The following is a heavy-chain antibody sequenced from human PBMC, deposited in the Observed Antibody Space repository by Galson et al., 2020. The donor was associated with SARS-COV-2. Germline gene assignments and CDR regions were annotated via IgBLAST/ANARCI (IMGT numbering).Heavy chain of an antibody. CDR1: IGSMTSHY. J-gene: IGHJ4*02. D-gene: IGHD1-26*01. CDR2: ISYDGST. CDR3: AKLAEGRRSSDDY. Sequence: ETSETLSLTCAVSIGSMTSHYWSWIRQAPGKGLEWIGYISYDGSTTYNPSLKSRVTISIDTSKTQFSLRLTSVTAADTALYYCAKLAEGRRSSDDYWGQGTRVTVSS. V-gene: IGHV4-59*08.